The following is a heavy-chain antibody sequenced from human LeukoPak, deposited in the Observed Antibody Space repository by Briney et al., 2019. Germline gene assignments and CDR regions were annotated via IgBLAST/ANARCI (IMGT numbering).Heavy chain of an antibody. V-gene: IGHV3-48*02. CDR3: ARVYSRMHGEFAV. J-gene: IGHJ3*01. D-gene: IGHD5-18*01. CDR2: IRSDSSTK. Sequence: GGSLRLSCPCSGYRISKYRVNWDRQAPGKGLEWLSYIRSDSSTKYYADSVEGRFTISRDNAQNSLYLQMNSLRDEDSGVYFCARVYSRMHGEFAVW. CDR1: GYRISKYR.